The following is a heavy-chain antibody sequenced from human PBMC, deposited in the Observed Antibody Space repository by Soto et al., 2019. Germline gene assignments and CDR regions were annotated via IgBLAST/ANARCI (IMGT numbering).Heavy chain of an antibody. D-gene: IGHD3-3*01. J-gene: IGHJ4*02. CDR2: ISGSGGST. CDR1: GFTFSSYA. Sequence: PGGSLRLSCAASGFTFSSYAMSWVRQAPGKGLEWVSAISGSGGSTYYADSVKGRFTISRDNSKNTLYLQMNSLRAEDTAVYYCAMGVYYDFWGGYDGGYWGQGTLVTVSS. CDR3: AMGVYYDFWGGYDGGY. V-gene: IGHV3-23*01.